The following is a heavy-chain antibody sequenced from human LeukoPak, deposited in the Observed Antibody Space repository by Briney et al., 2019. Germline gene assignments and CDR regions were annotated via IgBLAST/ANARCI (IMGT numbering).Heavy chain of an antibody. D-gene: IGHD3-10*01. V-gene: IGHV3-30*02. CDR2: IRYDGSNK. Sequence: PGGSLRLSCAASGFTFSSYGMHWVRQAPGKGLEWVAFIRYDGSNKYYADSVKGRFTISRDNSKNTLYLQMNSLRAEDTAVYYCAKQGGGSGSYSNYYMDVWGKGTTVTISS. J-gene: IGHJ6*03. CDR3: AKQGGGSGSYSNYYMDV. CDR1: GFTFSSYG.